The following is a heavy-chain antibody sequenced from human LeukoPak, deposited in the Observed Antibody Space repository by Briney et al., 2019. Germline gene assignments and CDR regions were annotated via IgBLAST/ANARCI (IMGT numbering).Heavy chain of an antibody. CDR1: GYTFTGYY. Sequence: ASVKVSCKASGYTFTGYYMHWVRQAHGQGLEWMGWINPNSGGTNYAQKFQGRVTLTRDTSINTAYMELSRLRSDDTAVYYCARVLRYYDILSKPFDYWGQGTLVTVSS. J-gene: IGHJ4*02. CDR2: INPNSGGT. D-gene: IGHD3-9*01. V-gene: IGHV1-2*02. CDR3: ARVLRYYDILSKPFDY.